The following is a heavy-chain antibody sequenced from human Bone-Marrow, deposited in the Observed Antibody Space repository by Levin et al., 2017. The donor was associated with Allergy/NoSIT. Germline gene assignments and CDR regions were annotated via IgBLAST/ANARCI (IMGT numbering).Heavy chain of an antibody. Sequence: GGSLRLSCTASGFIFDDYAMHWVRLSPGKGLEWVSGISWSSSVIAYAASVKGRFTISRDNGKKSVYLEMNNLKTEDTALYYCAKAKTNSGFVVGFDSWGQGTRVIVSP. CDR1: GFIFDDYA. V-gene: IGHV3-9*01. D-gene: IGHD6-19*01. CDR3: AKAKTNSGFVVGFDS. CDR2: ISWSSSVI. J-gene: IGHJ4*02.